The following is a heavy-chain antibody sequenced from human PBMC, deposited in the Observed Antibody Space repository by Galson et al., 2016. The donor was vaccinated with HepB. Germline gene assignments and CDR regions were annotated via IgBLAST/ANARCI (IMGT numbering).Heavy chain of an antibody. J-gene: IGHJ4*02. V-gene: IGHV3-23*01. Sequence: SLRLSCAASGFTFRSYTVNWVRQTPGKGLEWVSAISGSGSSTYYADSVKGRFTISRDKSKNTVYLEMNSRRAEDTAVYYCAKDPAANKARWGQGTLVTVSS. CDR2: ISGSGSST. D-gene: IGHD1/OR15-1a*01. CDR1: GFTFRSYT. CDR3: AKDPAANKAR.